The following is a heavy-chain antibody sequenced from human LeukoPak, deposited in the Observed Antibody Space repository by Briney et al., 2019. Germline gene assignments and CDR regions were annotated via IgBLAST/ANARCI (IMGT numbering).Heavy chain of an antibody. D-gene: IGHD3-22*01. CDR2: LSSCSSCI. Sequence: PGGSLRLSCAASGFTFSSYSMNWVRHAPGKGLEWVSSLSSCSSCIYYADSVKGRFTISRDNAKNSLYLQMNSLRAEDTAVYYCASHRSQSDSPLDPFDYWGQGTLVTVSS. CDR1: GFTFSSYS. CDR3: ASHRSQSDSPLDPFDY. J-gene: IGHJ4*02. V-gene: IGHV3-21*01.